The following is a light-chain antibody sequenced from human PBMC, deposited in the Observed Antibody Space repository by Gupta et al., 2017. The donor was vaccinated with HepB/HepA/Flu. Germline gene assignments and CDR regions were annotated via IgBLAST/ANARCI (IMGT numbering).Light chain of an antibody. V-gene: IGKV4-1*01. Sequence: DIVMTQSPDSLAVSLGERATINCKSSQNVLHSSNNKNNLAWYQQKGGQPPKLLIYWASTRECGVPDRFSGSGSGTDFTLTISSLQAEDVAVYYCQQDDSIPLTFGGGTKVEIK. J-gene: IGKJ4*02. CDR3: QQDDSIPLT. CDR2: WAS. CDR1: QNVLHSSNNKNN.